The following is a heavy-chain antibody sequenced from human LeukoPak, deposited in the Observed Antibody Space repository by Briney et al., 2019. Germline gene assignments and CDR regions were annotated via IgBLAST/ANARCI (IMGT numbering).Heavy chain of an antibody. V-gene: IGHV4-59*01. Sequence: PSETLSLTWTVSGGSISSYYWSWIRQPPGKGLEWIGYIYYSGSTNYNPSLKSRVTISVDTSKNQFSLRLSSVTAADTAVYYCARGPYYFDYWGQGTLVTVSS. CDR3: ARGPYYFDY. CDR1: GGSISSYY. J-gene: IGHJ4*02. CDR2: IYYSGST.